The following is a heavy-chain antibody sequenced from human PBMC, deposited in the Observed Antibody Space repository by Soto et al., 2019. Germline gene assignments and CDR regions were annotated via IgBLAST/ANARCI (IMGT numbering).Heavy chain of an antibody. CDR3: SRESRGQFDY. CDR1: GYSFTSYW. J-gene: IGHJ4*02. CDR2: IYPSNSNT. Sequence: GESLKISCKGFGYSFTSYWIGWVRQMPGKGLEWMGIIYPSNSNTRYSPSFQGQVTISADTSISTVYLQWDSLKASDTAIYHCSRESRGQFDYSSQGTHDIVSS. D-gene: IGHD2-2*01. V-gene: IGHV5-51*01.